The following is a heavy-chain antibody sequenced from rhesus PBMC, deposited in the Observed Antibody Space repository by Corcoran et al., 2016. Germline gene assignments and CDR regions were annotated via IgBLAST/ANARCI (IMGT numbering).Heavy chain of an antibody. CDR2: IYCSGGGT. J-gene: IGHJ4*01. D-gene: IGHD2-39*02. Sequence: QVQLQESGPGVVKPSETLSLTCAVSGGSISDDYYWSWIRQPPGQGLEWIGYIYCSGGGTNYNPSLKNRVTISIDTSKNQFSLKLSSVTTADTAVYYCARVGGGVWPVDYWGQGVLVTVSS. V-gene: IGHV4-106*01. CDR1: GGSISDDYY. CDR3: ARVGGGVWPVDY.